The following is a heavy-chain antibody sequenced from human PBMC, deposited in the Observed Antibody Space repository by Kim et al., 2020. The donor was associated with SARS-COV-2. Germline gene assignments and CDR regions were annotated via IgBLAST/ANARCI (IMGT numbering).Heavy chain of an antibody. V-gene: IGHV3-23*01. J-gene: IGHJ4*01. D-gene: IGHD2-8*01. CDR3: ATFSALYYSPPYFFVH. CDR1: GFSFSNYA. CDR2: ISGTGSAT. Sequence: GGSLRLSCAVSGFSFSNYAMSWVRQAPGKGLEWVSGISGTGSATDYADSVKGRFTISRDNSQNTQYLQMNNLRAEDTAVYYCATFSALYYSPPYFFVHWGHGALIAVAS.